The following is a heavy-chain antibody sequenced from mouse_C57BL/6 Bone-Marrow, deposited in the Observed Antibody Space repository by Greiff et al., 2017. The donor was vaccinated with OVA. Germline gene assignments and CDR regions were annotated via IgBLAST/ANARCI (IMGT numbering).Heavy chain of an antibody. D-gene: IGHD1-1*01. V-gene: IGHV1-55*01. Sequence: QVQLKQSGAELVKPGASVKMSCKASGYTFTSYWITWVKQRPGQGLEWIGDIYPGSGSTNYNEKFKSKATLTVDTSSSTAYMQLSSLTSEDSAAYYCARSYYGSSYWYFDVWGTGTTVTVSS. CDR2: IYPGSGST. J-gene: IGHJ1*03. CDR3: ARSYYGSSYWYFDV. CDR1: GYTFTSYW.